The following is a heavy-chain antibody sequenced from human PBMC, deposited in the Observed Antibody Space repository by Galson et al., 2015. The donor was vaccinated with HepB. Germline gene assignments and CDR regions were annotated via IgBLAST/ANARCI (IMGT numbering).Heavy chain of an antibody. CDR3: AREAGYDFWSGYSGGQFDY. V-gene: IGHV1-2*04. J-gene: IGHJ4*02. D-gene: IGHD3-3*01. CDR1: GYTFTGYY. CDR2: INPNSGGT. Sequence: SVKVSCKASGYTFTGYYMHWVRRAPGQGLEWMGWINPNSGGTNYAQKFQGWVTMTRDTSISTAYMELSRLRSDDTAVYYCAREAGYDFWSGYSGGQFDYWGQGTLVTVSS.